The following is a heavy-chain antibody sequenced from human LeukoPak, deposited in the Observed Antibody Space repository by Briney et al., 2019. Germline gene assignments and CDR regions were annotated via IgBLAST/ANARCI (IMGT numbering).Heavy chain of an antibody. CDR2: ISSSGSTI. D-gene: IGHD5-24*01. V-gene: IGHV3-48*03. Sequence: PGGSLRLSCAASGFTFSSYEMNWVRQAPGKGLEWVSYISSSGSTIYYADSVKGRFTISRDTRKNSLYFQMNSLRTEDTALYYCAKERQRRFDAWGQGTLVTVSS. CDR3: AKERQRRFDA. J-gene: IGHJ4*02. CDR1: GFTFSSYE.